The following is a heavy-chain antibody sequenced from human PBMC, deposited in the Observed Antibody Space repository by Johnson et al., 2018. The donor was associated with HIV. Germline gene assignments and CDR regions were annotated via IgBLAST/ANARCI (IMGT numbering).Heavy chain of an antibody. CDR3: ATTRLSTGWYAFDI. CDR2: ISWNSGSI. D-gene: IGHD6-19*01. J-gene: IGHJ3*02. CDR1: GFTFDDYA. V-gene: IGHV3-9*01. Sequence: VQLVESGGGLVQPGRSLRLSCAASGFTFDDYAMHWVRQAPGKGLEWVSGISWNSGSIGYADSVKGRFTISRDNAKNSLYLQMNSLRVEDTALYYCATTRLSTGWYAFDIWGQGTMVTVSS.